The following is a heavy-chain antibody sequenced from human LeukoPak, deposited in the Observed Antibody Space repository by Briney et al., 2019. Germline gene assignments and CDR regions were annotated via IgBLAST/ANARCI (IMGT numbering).Heavy chain of an antibody. CDR3: AKPSAGYCSSTSCYSSYYFDY. Sequence: GGSLRLSCAASGFTFSSYAMSWVRQAPGKGLERVSAISGSGGSTYYADSVKGRFTISRDNSKNTLYLQMNSLRAEDTAVYYCAKPSAGYCSSTSCYSSYYFDYWGQGTLVTVSS. CDR1: GFTFSSYA. CDR2: ISGSGGST. V-gene: IGHV3-23*01. D-gene: IGHD2-2*02. J-gene: IGHJ4*02.